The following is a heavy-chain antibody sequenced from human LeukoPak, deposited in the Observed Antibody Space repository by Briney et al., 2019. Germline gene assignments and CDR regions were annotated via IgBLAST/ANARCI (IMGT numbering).Heavy chain of an antibody. Sequence: SETLSLTCTVSGGSISSSNYYWGWIRQPPGKGLEWIGSIYYSGSTYYNPSLKSRVTISVDTSKNQFSLKLSSVTAADTAVYYCARDRRYYYDSSGYYYRRWFDPWGQGTLVTVSS. J-gene: IGHJ5*02. CDR2: IYYSGST. V-gene: IGHV4-39*07. D-gene: IGHD3-22*01. CDR1: GGSISSSNYY. CDR3: ARDRRYYYDSSGYYYRRWFDP.